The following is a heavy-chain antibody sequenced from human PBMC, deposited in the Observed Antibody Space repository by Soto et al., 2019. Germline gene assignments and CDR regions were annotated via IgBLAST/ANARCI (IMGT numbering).Heavy chain of an antibody. J-gene: IGHJ6*03. CDR2: ISGSGGST. CDR1: GFTFSIYA. CDR3: AKDYSSGWYGNYYYYYMDV. Sequence: PGGSLRLSCAASGFTFSIYAMSWFRQAPGKGLEWVSAISGSGGSTYYADSVKGRFTISRDNSKNTLYLQMNSLRAEDTAVYYCAKDYSSGWYGNYYYYYMDVWGKGTTVTVSS. D-gene: IGHD6-19*01. V-gene: IGHV3-23*01.